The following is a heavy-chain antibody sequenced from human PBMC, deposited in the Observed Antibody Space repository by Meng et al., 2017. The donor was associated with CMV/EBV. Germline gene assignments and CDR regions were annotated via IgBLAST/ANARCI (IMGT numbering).Heavy chain of an antibody. V-gene: IGHV4-39*07. CDR2: IYYSGST. CDR1: ISSSSYY. J-gene: IGHJ4*02. Sequence: ISSSSYYWGWIRQPPGKGLEWIGSIYYSGSTYSNPSLKSRVTISVDTSKNQFSLKLSSVTAADTAVYYCARDLSGYCSSTSCPQGVYWGQGTLVTVSS. CDR3: ARDLSGYCSSTSCPQGVY. D-gene: IGHD2-2*01.